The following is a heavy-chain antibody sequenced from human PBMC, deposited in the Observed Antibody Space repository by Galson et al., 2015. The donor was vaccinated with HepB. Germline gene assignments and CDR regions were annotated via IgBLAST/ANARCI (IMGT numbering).Heavy chain of an antibody. Sequence: SVKVSCKASGYTFSTYSITWVRQAPGQGLEWMGWISPYNRATDFARNFQGRVTMTTDTFTSAAYMELRSLRSDDTAVYYCARGALVGVVGGSQYNWFDPWGQGTLVTVSS. J-gene: IGHJ5*02. CDR2: ISPYNRAT. D-gene: IGHD2-15*01. CDR1: GYTFSTYS. V-gene: IGHV1-18*01. CDR3: ARGALVGVVGGSQYNWFDP.